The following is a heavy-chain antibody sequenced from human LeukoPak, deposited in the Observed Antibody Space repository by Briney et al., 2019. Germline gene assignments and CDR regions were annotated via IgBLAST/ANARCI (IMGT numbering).Heavy chain of an antibody. D-gene: IGHD3-10*01. CDR3: ARDSRGYQGEADH. CDR1: GFTFSSYG. V-gene: IGHV3-33*01. J-gene: IGHJ4*02. Sequence: GRSLRLSCAASGFTFSSYGMHWVRQAPGKGLEWVAVIWYDGSNKYYADSLKGRFTISRDNSKNTLYLQMNSLRSEDTAVYYCARDSRGYQGEADHWGQGTLVTVSS. CDR2: IWYDGSNK.